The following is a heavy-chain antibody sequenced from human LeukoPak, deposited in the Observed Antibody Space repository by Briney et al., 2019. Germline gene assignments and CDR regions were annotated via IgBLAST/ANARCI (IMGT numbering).Heavy chain of an antibody. V-gene: IGHV1-69*13. CDR1: GGTFSSYA. Sequence: ASVKVSCKASGGTFSSYAISWVRQAPGQGLEWMGGIIPIFGTANYAQKFQGRVTITADESTSTAYMELSSLRSEDTAVYYCATRIYSSGWYLYYMDVWGKGTTVTVSS. CDR2: IIPIFGTA. CDR3: ATRIYSSGWYLYYMDV. D-gene: IGHD6-19*01. J-gene: IGHJ6*03.